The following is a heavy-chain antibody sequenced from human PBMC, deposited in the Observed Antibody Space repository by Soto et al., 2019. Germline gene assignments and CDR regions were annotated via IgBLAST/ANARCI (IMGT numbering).Heavy chain of an antibody. V-gene: IGHV4-34*01. CDR3: ARLASGWQYYYFDF. CDR1: GGSFSPYF. CDR2: INHSGST. J-gene: IGHJ2*01. Sequence: QVQLQQWGAGLLKPSETLSLTCAVYGGSFSPYFWSWIRQPPGKGLEWIGEINHSGSTNYNPSLTRRATLSVDTSKNQVALKLTSVTAADTAVYYCARLASGWQYYYFDFWGRGTPVNVSS. D-gene: IGHD6-19*01.